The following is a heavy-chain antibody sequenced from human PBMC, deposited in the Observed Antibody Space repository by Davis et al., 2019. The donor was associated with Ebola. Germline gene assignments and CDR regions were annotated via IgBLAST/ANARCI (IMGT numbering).Heavy chain of an antibody. CDR3: ARVITIFGVVTGGMDV. CDR1: GFTFSSYA. V-gene: IGHV3-21*04. CDR2: ISSSSSYI. D-gene: IGHD3-3*01. Sequence: GESLKISCAASGFTFSSYAMNWVRQAPGKGLEWVSSISSSSSYIYYADSVKGRFTISRDNAKNSLYLQMNSLRAEDTAVYYCARVITIFGVVTGGMDVWGQGTTVTVSS. J-gene: IGHJ6*02.